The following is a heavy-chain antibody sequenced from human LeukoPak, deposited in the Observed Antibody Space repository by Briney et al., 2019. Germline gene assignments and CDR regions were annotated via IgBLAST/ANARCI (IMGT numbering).Heavy chain of an antibody. CDR1: GDSISSGDYY. Sequence: SETLPLTCTFSGDSISSGDYYWSWIRQPTGKGLVGLVRISSSEITNYNPSLKSRVTISVDTSKNQFSLKLSSVAAADTAVYFCARGPYSYDSSGAFDIWGQGTMVTVSS. D-gene: IGHD3-22*01. CDR3: ARGPYSYDSSGAFDI. J-gene: IGHJ3*02. V-gene: IGHV4-61*02. CDR2: ISSSEIT.